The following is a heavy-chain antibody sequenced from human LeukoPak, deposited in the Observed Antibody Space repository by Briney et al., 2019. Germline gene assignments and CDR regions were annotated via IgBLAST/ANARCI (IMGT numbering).Heavy chain of an antibody. CDR1: GYTFTSYG. D-gene: IGHD3-22*01. J-gene: IGHJ4*02. CDR3: ARHVPKTYYYDSSGFFFDY. CDR2: ISGYNGNT. V-gene: IGHV1-18*01. Sequence: ASVKVSCKASGYTFTSYGISWVRQAPGQGLEWMGWISGYNGNTNYAQKLQGRVTMTTDTSTSTAYMELRSLRSDDTAVYYCARHVPKTYYYDSSGFFFDYWGQGTLVTVSS.